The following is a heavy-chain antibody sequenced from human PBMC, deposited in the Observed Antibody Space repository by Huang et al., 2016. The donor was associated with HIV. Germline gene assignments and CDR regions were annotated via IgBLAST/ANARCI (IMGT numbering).Heavy chain of an antibody. Sequence: QVQLVQSGAEVRKPGSSVKVSCRASGGSFNNSGINWVRQAPGQGLEWMGGIIPRFGTRNDAQRFKDRVTSTADETTGVVHLEVTSLRSDDTAVYFCAKRGGAWGSPYAFDLWGPGTMVTVSS. J-gene: IGHJ3*01. V-gene: IGHV1-69*13. CDR1: GGSFNNSG. D-gene: IGHD3-16*01. CDR2: IIPRFGTR. CDR3: AKRGGAWGSPYAFDL.